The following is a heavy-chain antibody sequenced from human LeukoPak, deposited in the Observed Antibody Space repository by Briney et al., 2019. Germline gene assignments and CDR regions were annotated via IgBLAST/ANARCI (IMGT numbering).Heavy chain of an antibody. CDR2: IYYSGST. Sequence: SETLSLTCTVSGGSISSYYWSWIRQPPGKGLEWIGYIYYSGSTSYNPSLKSRVSMSVDTSKNQFSLRLSSVTAADTAVYYCATIRDTAHRYWYFDLWGRGTLVIVSS. CDR1: GGSISSYY. D-gene: IGHD5-18*01. J-gene: IGHJ2*01. CDR3: ATIRDTAHRYWYFDL. V-gene: IGHV4-59*03.